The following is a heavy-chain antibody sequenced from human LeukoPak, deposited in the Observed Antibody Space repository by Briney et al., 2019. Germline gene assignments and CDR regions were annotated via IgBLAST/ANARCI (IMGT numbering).Heavy chain of an antibody. V-gene: IGHV3-30*03. CDR2: ISYDGSNK. CDR3: SSSSYYHYYMDV. D-gene: IGHD6-6*01. J-gene: IGHJ6*03. CDR1: GFTFSSYG. Sequence: GGSLRLSCAASGFTFSSYGMHWVRQAPGKGLEWVAVISYDGSNKYYADSVKGRFAISRDNAKNTLYLQMNSLRAEDTAVYYCSSSSYYHYYMDVWGIGTTVTVSS.